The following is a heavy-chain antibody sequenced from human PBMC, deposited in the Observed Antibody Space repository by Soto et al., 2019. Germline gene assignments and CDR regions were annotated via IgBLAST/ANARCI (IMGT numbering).Heavy chain of an antibody. J-gene: IGHJ6*02. CDR3: PSGGIFYSYGMDV. D-gene: IGHD2-15*01. Sequence: HPWGSLRLSCAASGFTFSSYSMNWVRQAPGKGLEWVSYISSSSSTIYYADSVNGRFSISRDNAKNSLCPQMSSLRAENTSVYYFPSGGIFYSYGMDVWGQGTTVTVS. V-gene: IGHV3-48*01. CDR1: GFTFSSYS. CDR2: ISSSSSTI.